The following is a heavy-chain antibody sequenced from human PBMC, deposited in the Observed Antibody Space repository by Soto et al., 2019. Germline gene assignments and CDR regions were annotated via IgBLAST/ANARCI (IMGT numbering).Heavy chain of an antibody. V-gene: IGHV3-23*01. J-gene: IGHJ3*02. CDR1: GFTFSSYA. CDR2: ISGSGGST. Sequence: GESLKISCAASGFTFSSYAMSWVRQAPGKGLEWVSAISGSGGSTYYADSVKGRFTISRDNSKNTLYLQMNSLRAEDTAVYYCAKDYPYYYDSSGRPGAFDIWGQGTMVTVSS. CDR3: AKDYPYYYDSSGRPGAFDI. D-gene: IGHD3-22*01.